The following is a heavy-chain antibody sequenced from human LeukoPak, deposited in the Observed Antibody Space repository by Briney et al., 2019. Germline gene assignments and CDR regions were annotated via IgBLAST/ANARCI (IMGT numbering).Heavy chain of an antibody. J-gene: IGHJ4*02. CDR1: GFTFGNYW. Sequence: GGSLRLSCAASGFTFGNYWMHWVRQAPGKGLVWVSRINSDGSSTSYADSVEGRFTISRDNAKNTLYLQMNSLRAEDTAVYYCAKGGSYPIDYWGQGALVTVSS. CDR2: INSDGSST. V-gene: IGHV3-74*01. CDR3: AKGGSYPIDY. D-gene: IGHD1-26*01.